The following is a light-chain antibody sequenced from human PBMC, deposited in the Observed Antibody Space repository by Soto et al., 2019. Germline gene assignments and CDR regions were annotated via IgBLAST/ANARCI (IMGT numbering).Light chain of an antibody. V-gene: IGKV3-15*01. CDR3: QQGHDWPLT. CDR1: QSITSE. J-gene: IGKJ2*01. Sequence: EIVMTQSPATLSVSPGERATLSCRASQSITSELVWYQQKPGQPPRLLVYGASTRATGVPARFTGSGSGSEFTLTINGLQSEDFAVYYCQQGHDWPLTFGQGTRLEI. CDR2: GAS.